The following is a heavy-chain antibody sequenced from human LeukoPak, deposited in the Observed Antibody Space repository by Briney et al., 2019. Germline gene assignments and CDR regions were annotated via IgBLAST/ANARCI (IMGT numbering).Heavy chain of an antibody. CDR2: IYHSGST. V-gene: IGHV4-38-2*02. D-gene: IGHD6-19*01. CDR3: ARQTSGYYYIDV. J-gene: IGHJ6*03. CDR1: GYSISSGYY. Sequence: SETLSLTCSVSGYSISSGYYWGWIQAPPGKGLEWIGSIYHSGSTFHNQSLQSRVTISVDTSKNQFSLKLNSVTAADTAVYYCARQTSGYYYIDVWCKGTTATVSS.